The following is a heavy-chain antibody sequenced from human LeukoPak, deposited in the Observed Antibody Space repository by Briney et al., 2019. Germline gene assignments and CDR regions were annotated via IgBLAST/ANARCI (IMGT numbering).Heavy chain of an antibody. CDR1: GGSFSGYY. J-gene: IGHJ5*02. CDR3: ARGVRGYGGNL. Sequence: PSDTLSLTCAVYGGSFSGYYWSWIRQPSRKGLEWIGEINHSGSTNYNPSLKSRVTISVDTSKNQFSLKLSSVTAADTAVYYCARGVRGYGGNLWGQGTLVTVSS. D-gene: IGHD4-23*01. CDR2: INHSGST. V-gene: IGHV4-34*01.